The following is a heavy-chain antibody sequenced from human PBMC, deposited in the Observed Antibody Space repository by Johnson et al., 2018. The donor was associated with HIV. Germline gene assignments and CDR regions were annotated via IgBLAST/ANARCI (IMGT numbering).Heavy chain of an antibody. CDR1: GFTFRSYP. CDR3: ARLPSGYNRDVFNI. V-gene: IGHV3-30*09. J-gene: IGHJ3*02. Sequence: QVQLVESGGGVVHPGRSLRLSCAASGFTFRSYPMHWVRQAPGKGLEWMAVVSYNEDKKYYADSVKGRFAISRDNSKNTLYLQMSRLRPEDTATYYCARLPSGYNRDVFNIWGHGTMVTVSS. CDR2: VSYNEDKK. D-gene: IGHD5-18*01.